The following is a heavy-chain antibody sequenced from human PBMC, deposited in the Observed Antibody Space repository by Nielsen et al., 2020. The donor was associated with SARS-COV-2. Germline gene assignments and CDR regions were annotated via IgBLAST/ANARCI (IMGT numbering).Heavy chain of an antibody. D-gene: IGHD3-22*01. Sequence: GESLKISCAASGFTFSTYSMNWVRQAPGKGLEWVSYISTSSSPKYYADSVKGRFIISRDNAKNSLYLQMNSLGAEDTAVYYCARCAYYYDSSGYPHPTLFDYWGQGAPVTVSS. J-gene: IGHJ4*02. CDR1: GFTFSTYS. V-gene: IGHV3-48*01. CDR2: ISTSSSPK. CDR3: ARCAYYYDSSGYPHPTLFDY.